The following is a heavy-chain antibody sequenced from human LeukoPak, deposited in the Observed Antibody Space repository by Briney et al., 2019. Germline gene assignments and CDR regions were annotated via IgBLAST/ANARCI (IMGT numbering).Heavy chain of an antibody. D-gene: IGHD2-2*01. CDR3: ARVTAGVVPAAPRNDY. CDR1: GFTFSSYS. V-gene: IGHV3-21*01. Sequence: HGGSLRLSCAASGFTFSSYSMNWVRQAPGKGLEWVSSISSSSSYIYYADSVKGRFTISRDNAKNSLYLQMNSLRAEDTAVYYCARVTAGVVPAAPRNDYWGQGTLVTVSS. J-gene: IGHJ4*02. CDR2: ISSSSSYI.